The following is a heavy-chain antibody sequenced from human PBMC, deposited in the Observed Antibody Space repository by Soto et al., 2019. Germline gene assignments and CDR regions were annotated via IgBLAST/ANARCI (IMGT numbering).Heavy chain of an antibody. J-gene: IGHJ4*02. CDR3: ARARWYYYDSSGRHFDY. V-gene: IGHV4-34*01. Sequence: LSLTCAVCGDSMNISGYSWSLIRQPPGKGLEWIGEINHSGSTNYNPSLKSRVTISVDTSKNQFSLKLSSVTAADTAVYYCARARWYYYDSSGRHFDYWGQGTLVTVSS. CDR2: INHSGST. CDR1: GDSMNISGYS. D-gene: IGHD3-22*01.